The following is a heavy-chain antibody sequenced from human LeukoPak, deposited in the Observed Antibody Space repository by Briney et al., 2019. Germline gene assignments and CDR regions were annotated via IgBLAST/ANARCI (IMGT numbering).Heavy chain of an antibody. J-gene: IGHJ3*02. Sequence: SETLSRTCTVSGGSISSYYWSWIRQPPGKGLEWIGYIYYSGSTNYNPSLKSRVTISVDTPKNQFSLKLSSVTAADTAVYYCAGQIEENYDYVWGTPPGAFDIWGQGTMVTVSS. D-gene: IGHD3-16*01. CDR3: AGQIEENYDYVWGTPPGAFDI. CDR2: IYYSGST. V-gene: IGHV4-59*08. CDR1: GGSISSYY.